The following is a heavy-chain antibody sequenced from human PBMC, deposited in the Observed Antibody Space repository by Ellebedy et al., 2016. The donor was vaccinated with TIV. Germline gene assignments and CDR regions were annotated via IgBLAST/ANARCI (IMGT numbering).Heavy chain of an antibody. D-gene: IGHD7-27*01. CDR3: ATGRPGDYYYYMDV. CDR1: GGTFSSYA. CDR2: IIPIFGTA. Sequence: SVKVSXXASGGTFSSYAISWVRHAPGQGLEWMGGIIPIFGTANYAQKFQGRVTITADESTSTAYMELSSLRSEDTAVYYCATGRPGDYYYYMDVWGKGTTVTVSS. J-gene: IGHJ6*03. V-gene: IGHV1-69*13.